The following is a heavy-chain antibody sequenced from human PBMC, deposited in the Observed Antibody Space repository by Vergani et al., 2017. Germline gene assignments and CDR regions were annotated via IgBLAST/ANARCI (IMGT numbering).Heavy chain of an antibody. CDR1: GFPFSDYG. Sequence: QVQLVESGGGEVQPGRSLRLSCSAAGFPFSDYGVHWVRQAPGKGLEWVSVISYDGNKKNYADSVKGRFTISRDNSKNTLYLEMNALRAEDTAVYYCARDFLTRVTTLDYYYMASGVKGRRSPSP. J-gene: IGHJ6*03. V-gene: IGHV3-30*03. CDR2: ISYDGNKK. D-gene: IGHD1-1*01. CDR3: ARDFLTRVTTLDYYYMAS.